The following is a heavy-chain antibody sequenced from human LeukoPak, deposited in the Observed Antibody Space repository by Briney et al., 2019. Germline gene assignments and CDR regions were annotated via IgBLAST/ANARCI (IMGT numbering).Heavy chain of an antibody. J-gene: IGHJ4*02. Sequence: ASVKVSCTASGYTFTSYGISWVRQAPGQGLEWMGWISAYNGNTNYAQKLQGRVTMTTDTSTSTAYMELRSLRSDDTAVYYCARAGSGSGSYLTYYYDSSGFDYWGQGTLVTVSS. CDR3: ARAGSGSGSYLTYYYDSSGFDY. D-gene: IGHD3-22*01. V-gene: IGHV1-18*01. CDR2: ISAYNGNT. CDR1: GYTFTSYG.